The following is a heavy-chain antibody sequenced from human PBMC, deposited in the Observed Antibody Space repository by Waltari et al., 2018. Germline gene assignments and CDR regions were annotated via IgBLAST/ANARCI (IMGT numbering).Heavy chain of an antibody. CDR2: IGASGGYI. V-gene: IGHV3-21*06. D-gene: IGHD3-10*01. CDR3: AREVNYYGSGRYYREVDS. J-gene: IGHJ4*02. Sequence: EVQLVESGGGLVKPGDSLRLSCAASGFTFSSYSMKWVRQARGEGQDWVASIGASGGYISYADFVGGRFTISRDNAKNSLYLHMSSLRAEDTAVYYCAREVNYYGSGRYYREVDSWGQGTLVTVSS. CDR1: GFTFSSYS.